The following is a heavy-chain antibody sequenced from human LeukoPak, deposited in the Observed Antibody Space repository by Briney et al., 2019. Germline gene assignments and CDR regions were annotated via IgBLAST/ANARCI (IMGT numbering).Heavy chain of an antibody. CDR3: AGEKFDI. CDR2: ISKDGSMR. Sequence: GGSLRLSCAASGFSFTKYAMDWVRRAPGKGREWVAIISKDGSMRYYADSVKGRFTVSRDNSNNAVYLQMNSLKSEDTAVYYCAGEKFDIWGQGTMVTVSA. CDR1: GFSFTKYA. J-gene: IGHJ3*02. V-gene: IGHV3-30*04.